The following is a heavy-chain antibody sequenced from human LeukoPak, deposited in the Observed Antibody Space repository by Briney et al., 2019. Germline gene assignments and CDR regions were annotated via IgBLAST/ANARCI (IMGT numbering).Heavy chain of an antibody. D-gene: IGHD5-18*01. CDR2: IRSKPNSYAT. J-gene: IGHJ4*02. V-gene: IGHV3-73*01. CDR3: TTVDTTMV. Sequence: WVGRIRSKPNSYATAYAASVKGRFTVSRDDSKNTAYLQMNSPKTEDTAVYYCTTVDTTMVWGQGTLVTVSS.